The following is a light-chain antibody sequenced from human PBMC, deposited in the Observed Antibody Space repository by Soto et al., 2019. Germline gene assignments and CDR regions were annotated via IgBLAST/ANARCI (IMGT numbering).Light chain of an antibody. J-gene: IGKJ1*01. CDR1: QSISSC. CDR2: DAS. Sequence: DIQMTQSPSPLCASLGGRVTISSRASQSISSCLAWYQQKPGQAPKLLIYDASSLASGVPSRFSGSGSGTDFTLTISSLQPDDFATYYCQQYNSYSRTFGQRTKLDI. V-gene: IGKV1-5*01. CDR3: QQYNSYSRT.